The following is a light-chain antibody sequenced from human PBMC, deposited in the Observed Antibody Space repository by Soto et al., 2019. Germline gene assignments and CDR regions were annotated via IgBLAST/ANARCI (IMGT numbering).Light chain of an antibody. J-gene: IGKJ2*01. V-gene: IGKV3-11*01. Sequence: EIVLTQSPATLSLSPGERATLSCRASQSVSSYLAWYQQKPGQAPRLLIYGASNRAAGIPARFSGSGSGTDFTLTISSLEPGDFAVYYCQQRSNWPPVYTFGQGTKVDNK. CDR3: QQRSNWPPVYT. CDR2: GAS. CDR1: QSVSSY.